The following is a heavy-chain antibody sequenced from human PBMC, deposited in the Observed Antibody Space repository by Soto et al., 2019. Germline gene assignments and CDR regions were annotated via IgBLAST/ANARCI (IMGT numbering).Heavy chain of an antibody. Sequence: SETLSLTCAVSGGSISSINWWSWVRQPPGEGLEWIGEIYHSGSTNYNPSLKSRVTISVDKSKNQFSLKLSSVTAADTAVYYCARLTRVYYYDSSGYLMRAFDIWGQGTMVT. CDR1: GGSISSINW. D-gene: IGHD3-22*01. CDR2: IYHSGST. V-gene: IGHV4-4*02. CDR3: ARLTRVYYYDSSGYLMRAFDI. J-gene: IGHJ3*02.